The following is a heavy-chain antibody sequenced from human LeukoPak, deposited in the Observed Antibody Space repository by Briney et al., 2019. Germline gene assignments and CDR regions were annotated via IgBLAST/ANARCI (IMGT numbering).Heavy chain of an antibody. CDR2: MNPNSGNT. CDR3: ARLLSDGAAAGFDY. Sequence: GASVKVSCKASGYTFTSYDINWVRQATGQGLEWMGWMNPNSGNTGYAQKFQGRVTMTRNTSISTAYMELSSLRSEDTAVYYCARLLSDGAAAGFDYWGQGTLVTVSS. J-gene: IGHJ4*02. D-gene: IGHD6-13*01. V-gene: IGHV1-8*01. CDR1: GYTFTSYD.